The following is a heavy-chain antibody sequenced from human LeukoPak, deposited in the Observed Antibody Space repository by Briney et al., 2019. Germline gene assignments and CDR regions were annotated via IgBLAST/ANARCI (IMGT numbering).Heavy chain of an antibody. CDR3: ARGGSLEMLDY. V-gene: IGHV4-59*01. J-gene: IGHJ4*01. CDR2: IYYSGST. D-gene: IGHD3-16*01. CDR1: GGSISSYY. Sequence: SETLSLTCTVSGGSISSYYWSWIRQPPGKGLEWIGYIYYSGSTNYNPSLKSRVAISVDTSKNQFSLKLSSVTAADTAVYHCARGGSLEMLDYWGQGTLVTVSS.